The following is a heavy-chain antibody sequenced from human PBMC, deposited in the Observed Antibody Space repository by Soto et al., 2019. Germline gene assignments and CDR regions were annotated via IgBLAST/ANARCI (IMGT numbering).Heavy chain of an antibody. CDR1: GGSISGYY. Sequence: SETLSLTCAVYGGSISGYYWSWIRQPPGKGLEWIGEINHSGSTNYNPSLKSRVTISVDTSKNQFPLKLSSVTAADTAVYYCARSERWLRFSAFDIWGQGTMVTVSS. J-gene: IGHJ3*02. V-gene: IGHV4-34*01. D-gene: IGHD5-12*01. CDR2: INHSGST. CDR3: ARSERWLRFSAFDI.